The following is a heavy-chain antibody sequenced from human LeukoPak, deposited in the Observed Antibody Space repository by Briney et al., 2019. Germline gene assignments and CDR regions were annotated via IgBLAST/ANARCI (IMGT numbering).Heavy chain of an antibody. V-gene: IGHV3-30*18. CDR3: AKSRKGRWSSDILTGKDY. CDR2: ISYDGSNK. D-gene: IGHD3-9*01. Sequence: PGGSLRLSCAASGFTFSSYGMHWVRQAPGKGLEWVAVISYDGSNKYYADSVKGRFTISRDNSKNTLYLQMNSLRAEDTAVYYCAKSRKGRWSSDILTGKDYWGQGTLVTVSS. CDR1: GFTFSSYG. J-gene: IGHJ4*02.